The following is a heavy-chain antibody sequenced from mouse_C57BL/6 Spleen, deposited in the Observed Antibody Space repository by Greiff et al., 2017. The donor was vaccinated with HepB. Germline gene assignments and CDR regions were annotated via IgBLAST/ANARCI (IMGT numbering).Heavy chain of an antibody. CDR3: TDYYGSGGY. D-gene: IGHD1-1*01. V-gene: IGHV6-3*01. CDR2: IRLKSDNYAT. Sequence: DVKLQESGGGLVQPGGSMKLSCVASGFTFSNYWMNWVRQSPEKGLEWVAQIRLKSDNYATHYAESVKGRFTISRDDSKSSVYLQMNNLRAEDTGIYYCTDYYGSGGYWGQGTTLTVSS. CDR1: GFTFSNYW. J-gene: IGHJ2*01.